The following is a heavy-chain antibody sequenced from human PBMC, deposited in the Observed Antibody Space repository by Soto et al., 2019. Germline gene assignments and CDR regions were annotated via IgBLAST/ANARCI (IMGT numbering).Heavy chain of an antibody. J-gene: IGHJ5*02. D-gene: IGHD3-10*01. Sequence: GGSLRLSCAASGFTFSSYGMHWVRQAPGKGLEWVAVISYDGSNKYYADSVKGRFTISRDNSKNTLYLQMNSLRAEDTAVYYYAKSGFKNNWFDPWGQGTLVTVSS. CDR1: GFTFSSYG. CDR3: AKSGFKNNWFDP. CDR2: ISYDGSNK. V-gene: IGHV3-30*18.